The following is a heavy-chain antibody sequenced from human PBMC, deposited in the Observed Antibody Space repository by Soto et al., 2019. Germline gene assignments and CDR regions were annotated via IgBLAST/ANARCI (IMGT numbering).Heavy chain of an antibody. J-gene: IGHJ4*02. Sequence: ASVKVSCKVSGYTLTELSLHWVRQAPGKGLEWMGGFDPEDGETIYAQKFQGRVTMTEDTSTDTAYMELSSLRSEDTAVYYCATGSYNWNDGGFDYWGQGTLVTVSS. CDR3: ATGSYNWNDGGFDY. CDR1: GYTLTELS. CDR2: FDPEDGET. D-gene: IGHD1-1*01. V-gene: IGHV1-24*01.